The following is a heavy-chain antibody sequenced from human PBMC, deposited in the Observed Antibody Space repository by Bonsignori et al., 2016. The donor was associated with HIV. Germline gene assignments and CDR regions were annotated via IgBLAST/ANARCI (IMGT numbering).Heavy chain of an antibody. D-gene: IGHD1-26*01. CDR3: ARVGWELDGAFDI. V-gene: IGHV3-48*03. Sequence: VRQAPGKGLEWVSYISSSGSTIYYADSVKGRFTISRDNAKNSLYLQMNSLRAEDTAVYYCARVGWELDGAFDIWGQGTMVTVSS. J-gene: IGHJ3*02. CDR2: ISSSGSTI.